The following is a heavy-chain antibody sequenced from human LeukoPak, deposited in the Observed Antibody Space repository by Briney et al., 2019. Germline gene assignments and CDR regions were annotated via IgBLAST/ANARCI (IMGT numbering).Heavy chain of an antibody. V-gene: IGHV4-30-4*07. CDR3: AREGRYRYGYNEYHLYMDI. CDR2: IFYSGAT. CDR1: GGSISSGGYS. J-gene: IGHJ6*03. D-gene: IGHD5-18*01. Sequence: SETLSLTCAVSGGSISSGGYSWSWIRQPPGKGLEWIGYIFYSGATYYNPSLKSRVTISVDTPKNQFSLKLSSVTAAETAVYYCAREGRYRYGYNEYHLYMDIWGKGTTVTVSS.